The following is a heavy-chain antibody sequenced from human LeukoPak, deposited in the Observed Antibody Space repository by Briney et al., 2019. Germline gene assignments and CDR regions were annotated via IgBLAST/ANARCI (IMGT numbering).Heavy chain of an antibody. J-gene: IGHJ4*02. V-gene: IGHV3-48*03. CDR3: AKSGLNRFDY. CDR1: GFTFSSYE. CDR2: ISSSGSTI. Sequence: GGSLRLSCAASGFTFSSYEMNWVRQAPGKGLEWVSYISSSGSTIYYADSVKGRFTISRDNSKNTLYLQMNSLRAEDTALYYCAKSGLNRFDYWGQGTLVTVSS. D-gene: IGHD3-3*01.